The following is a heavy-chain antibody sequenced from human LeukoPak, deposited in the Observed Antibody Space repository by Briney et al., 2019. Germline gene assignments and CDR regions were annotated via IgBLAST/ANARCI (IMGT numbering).Heavy chain of an antibody. CDR2: IYPGDSDT. V-gene: IGHV5-51*01. CDR1: GYRFSNYW. D-gene: IGHD2-21*02. J-gene: IGHJ4*02. Sequence: GESLKISCKGSGYRFSNYWIGWVRQMPGKGLEWMGIIYPGDSDTRYSPSFLGQVTISADRSISTAYLQWSSLKASDTAMYYCARLTQPLLSHFDYWGQGTLVTVSS. CDR3: ARLTQPLLSHFDY.